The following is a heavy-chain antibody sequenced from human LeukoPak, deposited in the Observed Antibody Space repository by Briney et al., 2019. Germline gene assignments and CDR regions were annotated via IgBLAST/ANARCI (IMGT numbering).Heavy chain of an antibody. CDR1: GYTFTSYG. D-gene: IGHD3-16*01. CDR2: ISAYNGNT. Sequence: ASVKVSCKASGYTFTSYGISWVRQAPGQGLEWMGWISAYNGNTNYAQKLQGRVTMTTDTSTSTAYMELRSLRSDDTAVYYCARDFPFTFGGVPRMNMDVWGKGTTVTVSS. J-gene: IGHJ6*03. V-gene: IGHV1-18*01. CDR3: ARDFPFTFGGVPRMNMDV.